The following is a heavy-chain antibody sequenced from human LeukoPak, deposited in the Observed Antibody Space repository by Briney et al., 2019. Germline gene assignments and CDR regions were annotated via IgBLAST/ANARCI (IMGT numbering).Heavy chain of an antibody. Sequence: SETLSLTCAVYGGSFSGYYWSWIRQPPGKGLEWIGEINHSGSTNYNPSLKSRVTISVDTSKNQFSLKLSSVTAADTAVYYCARGNPRGYCSSTSCRYFDYWGQGTLVTVSS. D-gene: IGHD2-2*01. J-gene: IGHJ4*02. V-gene: IGHV4-34*01. CDR1: GGSFSGYY. CDR2: INHSGST. CDR3: ARGNPRGYCSSTSCRYFDY.